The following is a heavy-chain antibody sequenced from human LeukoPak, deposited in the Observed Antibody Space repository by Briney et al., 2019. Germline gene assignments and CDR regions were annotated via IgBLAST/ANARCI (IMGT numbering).Heavy chain of an antibody. CDR2: IYYSGST. Sequence: PSETLSLTCTFSGGYITSYYWSWIRQPPGKGLEWIGDIYYSGSTNYNPSLKSRVTISVDTSKTQFSLKLSSVTAADAAVYSCARGWGYFDSWGQGTLVTVSS. CDR3: ARGWGYFDS. D-gene: IGHD7-27*01. J-gene: IGHJ4*02. V-gene: IGHV4-59*01. CDR1: GGYITSYY.